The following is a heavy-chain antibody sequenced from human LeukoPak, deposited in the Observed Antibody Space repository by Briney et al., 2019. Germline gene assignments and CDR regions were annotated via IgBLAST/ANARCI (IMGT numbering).Heavy chain of an antibody. CDR2: ISSDGTIT. D-gene: IGHD1-14*01. Sequence: HPGGSLRLSCAASGFTFSSYWMQWVRQAPGKGLEWLARISSDGTITDYADSVKGRFTISRDNAENTLSLQMNSLRVEDTAVHYCTREYYGTPDYWGQGTLVTVSS. CDR3: TREYYGTPDY. CDR1: GFTFSSYW. J-gene: IGHJ4*02. V-gene: IGHV3-74*01.